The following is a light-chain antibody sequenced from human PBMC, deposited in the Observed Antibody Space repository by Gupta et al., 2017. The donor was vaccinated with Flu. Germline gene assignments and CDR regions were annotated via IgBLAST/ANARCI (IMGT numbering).Light chain of an antibody. V-gene: IGKV1-5*03. CDR3: QQYNRYPWT. CDR2: KKA. Sequence: HSTLSESVGRRVVITWRAVQIVNNWLAWYQQKPEKAHKLLIYKKANVEKEVPSRFSGSGYGTEFILTISSLHYDDFATYYCQQYNRYPWTF. J-gene: IGKJ1*01. CDR1: QIVNNW.